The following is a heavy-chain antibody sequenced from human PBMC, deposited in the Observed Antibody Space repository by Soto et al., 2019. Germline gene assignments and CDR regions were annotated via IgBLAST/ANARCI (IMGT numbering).Heavy chain of an antibody. CDR1: GFTFSSYA. CDR3: AREDIDRDAFDI. D-gene: IGHD3-9*01. J-gene: IGHJ3*02. V-gene: IGHV3-30-3*01. CDR2: ISYDGSNK. Sequence: QVQLVESGGGVVQPGRSLRLSCAASGFTFSSYAMHWVRQAPGKGLEWVAVISYDGSNKYYADSVKGRFTISRDNSKNTLYLQMNSLRAEDTAVYYCAREDIDRDAFDIWGQGTMVTVSS.